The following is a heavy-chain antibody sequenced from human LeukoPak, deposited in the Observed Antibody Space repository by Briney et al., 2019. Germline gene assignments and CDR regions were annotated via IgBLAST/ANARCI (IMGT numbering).Heavy chain of an antibody. CDR1: GGSISSYY. CDR3: TRANYYDSTGYLPVVYPSDY. CDR2: IYHSGST. V-gene: IGHV4-59*06. Sequence: SETLSLTCTVSGGSISSYYWSWIRQPPAKGLEWIGYIYHSGSTYYNPSLKSRVTISLDTSKNQFSLKLRSVTAADTAVYYCTRANYYDSTGYLPVVYPSDYWGQGTLVTVSS. J-gene: IGHJ4*02. D-gene: IGHD3-22*01.